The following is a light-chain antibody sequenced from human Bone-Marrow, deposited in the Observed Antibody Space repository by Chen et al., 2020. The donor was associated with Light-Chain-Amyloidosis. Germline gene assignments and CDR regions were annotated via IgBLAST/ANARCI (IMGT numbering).Light chain of an antibody. Sequence: QSALTQPASVSGSPGQSITTSFTGTSSDVGGDNHVSWYQQHPDKAPKLMIYEVTNRPSWVPDRFSGSKSDNMASLTISGLQTEDEADYFCSSYTITNTLVFGSGTRVTVL. CDR3: SSYTITNTLV. CDR2: EVT. V-gene: IGLV2-14*01. CDR1: SSDVGGDNH. J-gene: IGLJ1*01.